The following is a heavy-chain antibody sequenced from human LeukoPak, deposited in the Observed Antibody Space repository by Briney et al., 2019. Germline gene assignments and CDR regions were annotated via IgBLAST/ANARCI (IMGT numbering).Heavy chain of an antibody. D-gene: IGHD3-3*01. CDR2: IYYSGST. V-gene: IGHV4-59*01. J-gene: IGHJ5*02. CDR1: GGSISSYY. Sequence: PSETLSLTCTVSGGSISSYYWSWIRLPPGKGLEWLGYIYYSGSTNYNPSLKSRVTISVDTSKNQFSLKLSSVTAADTAVYYCARASAHITIFGVVMGPNWFDPWGQGTLVTVSS. CDR3: ARASAHITIFGVVMGPNWFDP.